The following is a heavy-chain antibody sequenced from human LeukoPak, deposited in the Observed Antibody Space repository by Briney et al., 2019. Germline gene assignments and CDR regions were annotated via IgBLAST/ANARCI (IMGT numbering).Heavy chain of an antibody. CDR3: ARDQTDCSTTSCYKFHYGLDV. Sequence: ASVKVSCKASGYNFISYGISWVRQAPGRGLEWMGWISPYNGNTNYAQKLQGRVTMTTDTPTSTAYMELSSLRSEDTAVYYCARDQTDCSTTSCYKFHYGLDVWGQGTTVTVSS. CDR1: GYNFISYG. D-gene: IGHD2-2*02. CDR2: ISPYNGNT. J-gene: IGHJ6*02. V-gene: IGHV1-18*01.